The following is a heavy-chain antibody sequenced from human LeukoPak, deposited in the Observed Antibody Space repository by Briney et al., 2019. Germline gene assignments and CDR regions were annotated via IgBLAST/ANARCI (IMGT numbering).Heavy chain of an antibody. Sequence: GASVKVSCKTSGYTFSSYQTHWVRQAPGQGLEWMGWINLNRGGTNYAQKFQGRVTMTRDTSISTAYMELSRLRSDDTAVYYCATYFSYYDSSGPLMGDAFDIWGQGTMVTVSS. CDR1: GYTFSSYQ. CDR2: INLNRGGT. J-gene: IGHJ3*02. CDR3: ATYFSYYDSSGPLMGDAFDI. D-gene: IGHD3-22*01. V-gene: IGHV1-2*02.